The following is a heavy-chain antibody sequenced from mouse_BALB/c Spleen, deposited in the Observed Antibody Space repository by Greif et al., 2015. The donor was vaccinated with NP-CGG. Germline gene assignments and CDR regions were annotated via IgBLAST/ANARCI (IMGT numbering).Heavy chain of an antibody. V-gene: IGHV5-6-4*01. CDR2: ISSGGSYT. CDR1: GFTFSSYT. J-gene: IGHJ4*01. Sequence: EVKLVESGGGLVKPGGSLKLSCAASGFTFSSYTMSWVRQTPEKRLEWVATISSGGSYTYYPDSVKGRFTISRDNAKNTLYLQMSILKSEDTAMYYCTRGGGLWGQGTSVTVSS. D-gene: IGHD3-1*01. CDR3: TRGGGL.